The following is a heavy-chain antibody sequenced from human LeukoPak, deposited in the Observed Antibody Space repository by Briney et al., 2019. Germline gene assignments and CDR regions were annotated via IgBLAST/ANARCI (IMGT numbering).Heavy chain of an antibody. J-gene: IGHJ4*02. CDR1: GFTFSDYY. V-gene: IGHV3-11*06. Sequence: PGGSLRLSCAASGFTFSDYYMSWIRQAPGKGLEWVSYISSSGDNTIHADSVKGRFTISRDNSKNTLYLQMNSLRAEDTAVYYCARGLDTAMAGSLGYWGQGTLVTVSS. D-gene: IGHD5-18*01. CDR2: ISSSGDNT. CDR3: ARGLDTAMAGSLGY.